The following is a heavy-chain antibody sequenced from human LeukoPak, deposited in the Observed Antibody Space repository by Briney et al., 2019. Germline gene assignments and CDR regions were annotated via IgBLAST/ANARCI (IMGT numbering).Heavy chain of an antibody. CDR3: VSAVRGSSFAI. CDR2: IKTDGSEK. V-gene: IGHV3-7*03. CDR1: GFIFSNYW. Sequence: GGSLRLSCAASGFIFSNYWMGWVRQAPGKGLESLANIKTDGSEKYYVDSVKGRFSISRDNAKNSLYLQMNSLRAEDTVVYYCVSAVRGSSFAICGQGTKVTVSS. D-gene: IGHD3-10*02. J-gene: IGHJ3*02.